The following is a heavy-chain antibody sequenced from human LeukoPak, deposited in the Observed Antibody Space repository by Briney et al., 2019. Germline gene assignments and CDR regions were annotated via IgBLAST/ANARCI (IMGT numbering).Heavy chain of an antibody. J-gene: IGHJ6*03. CDR1: GGSISSSSYY. V-gene: IGHV4-39*07. CDR2: IYYSGST. CDR3: AREMRELDYYYYYMDV. D-gene: IGHD6-6*01. Sequence: SETLSLTCTVSGGSISSSSYYWGWIRQPPGRGLEWIGGIYYSGSTYYNPSLKSRVTISVDTSKNQFSLKLSSVTAADTAVYYCAREMRELDYYYYYMDVWGKGTTVTVSS.